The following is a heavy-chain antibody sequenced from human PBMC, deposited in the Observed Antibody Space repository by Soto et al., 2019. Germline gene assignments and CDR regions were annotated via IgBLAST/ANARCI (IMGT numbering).Heavy chain of an antibody. Sequence: PGGSLRLSCAASGFTFSSYGMHWVRQAPGKGLEWVAVISYDGSNKYYADSVKGRFTISRANSKFTLYLQMTSLPAEDTAVYYCAQDPRAAAGTHSDAFDIWGQGTMVTVSS. CDR1: GFTFSSYG. D-gene: IGHD6-13*01. V-gene: IGHV3-30*18. CDR3: AQDPRAAAGTHSDAFDI. CDR2: ISYDGSNK. J-gene: IGHJ3*02.